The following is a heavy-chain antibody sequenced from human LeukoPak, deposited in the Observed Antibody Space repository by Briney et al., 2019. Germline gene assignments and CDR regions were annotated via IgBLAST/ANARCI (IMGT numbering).Heavy chain of an antibody. D-gene: IGHD6-13*01. CDR1: GVSISSYY. CDR2: IYYSGSP. Sequence: SETLSLTCTVSGVSISSYYWTWVRQPPGKGLEWIGYIYYSGSPNYNPSLKSRVTMSLDTSKNQFSLKLSSVTAADTAVYYCARPVDSSIWYDALDIWGQGTVVTVSS. J-gene: IGHJ3*02. V-gene: IGHV4-59*08. CDR3: ARPVDSSIWYDALDI.